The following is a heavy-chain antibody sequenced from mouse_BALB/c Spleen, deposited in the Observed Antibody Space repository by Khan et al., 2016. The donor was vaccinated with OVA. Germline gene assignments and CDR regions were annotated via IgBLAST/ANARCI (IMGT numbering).Heavy chain of an antibody. V-gene: IGHV3-2*02. J-gene: IGHJ2*01. CDR2: ISYSGVT. Sequence: EVKLEESGPGLVKPSQSLSLTCTVTGYSITSGYAWNWIRQFPGNKLEWMGYISYSGVTSYTPSLKSRISITRDTSKNQFFLQLTSVTTEDTATYYCAKGNYSGYYFDYWGQGTTLTVSS. CDR3: AKGNYSGYYFDY. D-gene: IGHD1-1*01. CDR1: GYSITSGYA.